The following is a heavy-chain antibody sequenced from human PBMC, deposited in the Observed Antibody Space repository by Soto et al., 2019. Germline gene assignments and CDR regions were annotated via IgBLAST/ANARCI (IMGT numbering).Heavy chain of an antibody. CDR2: ISSSSSYI. J-gene: IGHJ4*02. D-gene: IGHD6-13*01. CDR3: ARGPLDSSSWCVNY. V-gene: IGHV3-21*01. CDR1: GFTFSSYS. Sequence: PGGSLRLSCAASGFTFSSYSMNWVRQAPGKGLEWVSSISSSSSYIYYADSVKGRFTISRDNAKNSLYLQMNSLRAEDTAVYYCARGPLDSSSWCVNYWGQGTPVTVS.